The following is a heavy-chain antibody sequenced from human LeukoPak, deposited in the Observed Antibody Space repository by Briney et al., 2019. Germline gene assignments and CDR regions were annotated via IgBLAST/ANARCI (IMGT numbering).Heavy chain of an antibody. J-gene: IGHJ6*02. V-gene: IGHV4-39*01. CDR2: IYYSGST. CDR3: ASHYYGMDV. CDR1: GGSLSSSSYY. Sequence: SETLSLTCTVSGGSLSSSSYYWGWIRQPPGKGLEWIGSIYYSGSTYYNPSLKSRVTISADTSKNQFSLKVRSVTAADTAVYYCASHYYGMDVWGQGTTVTVS.